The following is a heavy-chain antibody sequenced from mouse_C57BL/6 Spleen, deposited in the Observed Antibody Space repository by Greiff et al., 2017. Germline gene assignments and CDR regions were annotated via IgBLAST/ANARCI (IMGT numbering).Heavy chain of an antibody. CDR2: IDPANGST. Sequence: VQLQQSGAELVRPGASVKLSCTASGFNIKDSYMHWVKQRPEQGLEWIGRIDPANGSTNYAPKFQGKATITADTSSNTAYLQLSSLTSDDTAVYYCAGSSVFFDYWGQGTTLTVSA. V-gene: IGHV14-3*01. D-gene: IGHD1-1*01. J-gene: IGHJ2*01. CDR1: GFNIKDSY. CDR3: AGSSVFFDY.